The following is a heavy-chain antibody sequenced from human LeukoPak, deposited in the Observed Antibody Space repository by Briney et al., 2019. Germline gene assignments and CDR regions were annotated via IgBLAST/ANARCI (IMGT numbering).Heavy chain of an antibody. J-gene: IGHJ4*02. Sequence: GGSLRLSCAASGFSFGDHYMSWIRQAPGKGLEWVSYIASSGSSTNYADSVKGRFTISRDNAKNSLYLQMNSLRAEDTAVYYCARGHSGLDYWGLGTQVAVSS. D-gene: IGHD3/OR15-3a*01. CDR1: GFSFGDHY. V-gene: IGHV3-11*05. CDR3: ARGHSGLDY. CDR2: IASSGSST.